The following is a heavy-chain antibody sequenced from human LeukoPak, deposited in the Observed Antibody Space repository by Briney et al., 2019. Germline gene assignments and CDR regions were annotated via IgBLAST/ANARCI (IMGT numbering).Heavy chain of an antibody. CDR2: ISAYNGNT. CDR3: ARGPDLLRLGELSHEMAAEYFQH. V-gene: IGHV1-18*01. D-gene: IGHD3-16*02. Sequence: GASVKVSCKASGYTFTSYGISWVRQAPGQGLEGMGWISAYNGNTNYAQKLQGRVTMTTDTSKSTAYMELRSLRSDDTAVYYCARGPDLLRLGELSHEMAAEYFQHWGQGTLVTVSS. J-gene: IGHJ1*01. CDR1: GYTFTSYG.